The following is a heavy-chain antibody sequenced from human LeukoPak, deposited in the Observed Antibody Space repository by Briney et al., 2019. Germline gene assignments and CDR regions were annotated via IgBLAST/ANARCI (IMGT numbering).Heavy chain of an antibody. V-gene: IGHV1-24*01. CDR3: ATGLRFLEWLFS. D-gene: IGHD3-3*01. Sequence: ASVTVSCKVSGYTLTELSMHWVRQAPGKGLEWMGGFDPEDGETIYAQKFQGRVTITEDTSTDTAYMELSSLRSEDTAVYYCATGLRFLEWLFSWGQGTLVTVSS. CDR1: GYTLTELS. CDR2: FDPEDGET. J-gene: IGHJ5*02.